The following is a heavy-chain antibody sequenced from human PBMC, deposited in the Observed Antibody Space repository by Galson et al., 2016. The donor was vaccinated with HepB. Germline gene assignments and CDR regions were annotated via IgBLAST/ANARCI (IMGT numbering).Heavy chain of an antibody. D-gene: IGHD2-21*01. CDR3: SPVDGP. CDR2: INIDGSGK. CDR1: GFPFSDNW. V-gene: IGHV3-7*03. Sequence: SLRLSCAASGFPFSDNWMSWVRKAPGKGLEWVANINIDGSGKYYVDSVKGRFTISSDNAKDSLYLQMNRLRPEDTALYYCSPVDGPWGQGTLVTVSS. J-gene: IGHJ5*02.